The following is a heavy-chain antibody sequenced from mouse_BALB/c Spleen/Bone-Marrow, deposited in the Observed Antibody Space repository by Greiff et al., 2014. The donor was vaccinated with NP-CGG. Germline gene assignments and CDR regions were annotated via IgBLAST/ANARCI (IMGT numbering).Heavy chain of an antibody. J-gene: IGHJ4*01. V-gene: IGHV1S56*01. CDR3: ARHKWAMDC. D-gene: IGHD1-3*01. Sequence: QVQLQQSGPELVKPGASVGISCKASGYTFTSYYIHWVKQRPGQGLEWIGWIYPGNVNTKYNERFKVKATLTADKSSSTAYMQLSSLTSEDSAVYFCARHKWAMDCWGQGTSVTVSS. CDR2: IYPGNVNT. CDR1: GYTFTSYY.